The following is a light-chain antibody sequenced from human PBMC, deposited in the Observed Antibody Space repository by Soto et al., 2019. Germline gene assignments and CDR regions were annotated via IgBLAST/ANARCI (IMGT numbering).Light chain of an antibody. CDR2: DAS. J-gene: IGKJ1*01. CDR1: QSVNSN. V-gene: IGKV3-15*01. Sequence: EIVMTQSPATLSVSPGETATLSCRASQSVNSNLAWYQQKPGQAPRLLISDASTRAAGLPARFSGSGSGTEFTRTISSLQSEDFAVYFCQQSNNWPKTFGQGTQVEIK. CDR3: QQSNNWPKT.